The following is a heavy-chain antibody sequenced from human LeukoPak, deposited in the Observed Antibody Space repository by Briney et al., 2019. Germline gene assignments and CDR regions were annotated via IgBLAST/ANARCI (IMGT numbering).Heavy chain of an antibody. CDR3: ARDRPRPYYYYGMDV. V-gene: IGHV1-18*04. J-gene: IGHJ6*04. CDR2: ISAYNGNT. CDR1: GYTFTSYG. Sequence: ASVKVSCKASGYTFTSYGISWVRQAPGQGLEWMGWISAYNGNTNYAQKLQGRVTMTTDTSTSTAHMELRSLRSDDTAVYYCARDRPRPYYYYGMDVWGKGTTVTVSS.